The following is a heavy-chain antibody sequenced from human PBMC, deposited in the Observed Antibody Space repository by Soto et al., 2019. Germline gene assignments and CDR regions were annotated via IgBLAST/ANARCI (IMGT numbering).Heavy chain of an antibody. CDR1: GFIFSDAW. CDR3: TAQSRRQWPTMDGIY. CDR2: IRSKSYGEIT. D-gene: IGHD6-19*01. Sequence: EVQLVESGGGLVQPGQSLRLSCVGSGFIFSDAWMIWVRQAPGKGLEWVGRIRSKSYGEITDYAEPVKGRFLLSRDESTSTLYLQMNSLQTGDTAVYYCTAQSRRQWPTMDGIYWGQGTRVTVSS. V-gene: IGHV3-15*01. J-gene: IGHJ4*02.